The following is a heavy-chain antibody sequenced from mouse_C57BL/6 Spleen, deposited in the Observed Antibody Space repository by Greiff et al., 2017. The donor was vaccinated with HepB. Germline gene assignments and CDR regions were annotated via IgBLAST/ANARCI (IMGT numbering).Heavy chain of an antibody. V-gene: IGHV1-15*01. Sequence: QVQLKESGAELVRPGASVTLSCKASGYTFTDYEMHWVKQTPVHGLEWIGAIDPETGGTAYNQKFKGKAILTADKSSSTAYMELRSLTSEDSAVYYPITTHFDYWGQGTTLTVSS. D-gene: IGHD1-2*01. CDR1: GYTFTDYE. CDR3: ITTHFDY. CDR2: IDPETGGT. J-gene: IGHJ2*01.